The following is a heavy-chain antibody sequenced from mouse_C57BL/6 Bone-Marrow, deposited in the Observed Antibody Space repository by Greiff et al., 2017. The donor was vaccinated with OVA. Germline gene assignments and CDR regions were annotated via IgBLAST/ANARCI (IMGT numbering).Heavy chain of an antibody. CDR3: ASAVFAY. Sequence: QVQLQQPGAELVKPGASVKLSCKASGYTFTSYWMQWVKQRPGQGLEWIGEIDPSDSYTNYNQKFKGKATLTVDTSSSTAYMQLSSLTSEDSAVYYCASAVFAYWGQGTLVTDSA. CDR1: GYTFTSYW. CDR2: IDPSDSYT. J-gene: IGHJ3*01. V-gene: IGHV1-50*01.